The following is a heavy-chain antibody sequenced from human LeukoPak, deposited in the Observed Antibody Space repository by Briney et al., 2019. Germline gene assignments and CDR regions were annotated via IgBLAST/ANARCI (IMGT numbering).Heavy chain of an antibody. Sequence: GGSLRLSCAVSGFTFVNYAIHWVRQAPGKGLEWVSGFDYNSGRIDYADSVKGRFTISRDSAKNSLYLQMNSLRVEDTALYYCTKDVTPGGADVWGQGTTVTVSS. D-gene: IGHD1-14*01. V-gene: IGHV3-9*01. CDR1: GFTFVNYA. CDR2: FDYNSGRI. J-gene: IGHJ6*02. CDR3: TKDVTPGGADV.